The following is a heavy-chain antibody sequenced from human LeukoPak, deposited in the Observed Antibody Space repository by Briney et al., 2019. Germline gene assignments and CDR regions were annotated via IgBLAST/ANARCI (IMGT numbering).Heavy chain of an antibody. J-gene: IGHJ3*02. V-gene: IGHV3-21*01. CDR3: ERGETYYGSGSYSDDAFDI. Sequence: GGSLRLSCAASGFTFSSYSMNWVRQAPGKGLEWVSSISSSSSYIYYADSVKGRFTISRDNAKNSLYLQMNSLRAEDTAVYYCERGETYYGSGSYSDDAFDIWGQGTMVTVSS. D-gene: IGHD3-10*01. CDR2: ISSSSSYI. CDR1: GFTFSSYS.